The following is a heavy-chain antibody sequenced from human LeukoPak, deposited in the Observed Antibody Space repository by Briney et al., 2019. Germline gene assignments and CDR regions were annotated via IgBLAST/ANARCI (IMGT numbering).Heavy chain of an antibody. J-gene: IGHJ3*02. CDR2: ISSSSSTI. V-gene: IGHV3-48*02. D-gene: IGHD5-12*01. Sequence: PGGSLRLSCAASGFTFSSYSMNWVRQAPGKGLEWVSYISSSSSTIYYADSVKGRFTISRDNAKNPLYLQMNSLRDEDTAVYYCARDGYSGYAFDIWGQGTMVTVSS. CDR1: GFTFSSYS. CDR3: ARDGYSGYAFDI.